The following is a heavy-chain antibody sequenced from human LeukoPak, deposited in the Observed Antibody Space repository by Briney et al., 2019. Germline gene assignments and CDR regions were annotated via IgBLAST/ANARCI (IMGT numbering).Heavy chain of an antibody. CDR2: MNPKSSSA. V-gene: IGHV1-8*01. CDR1: GFTFTNYD. CDR3: ARNLDLSGYYMWFDP. D-gene: IGHD3-3*01. Sequence: ASVKVSCKASGFTFTNYDINWMRQATGQGLEWMGWMNPKSSSAGYAQKFQGRVTMTRNTSISTAYMELSSLRSEDTAIYYCARNLDLSGYYMWFDPWGQGTLVTVSS. J-gene: IGHJ5*02.